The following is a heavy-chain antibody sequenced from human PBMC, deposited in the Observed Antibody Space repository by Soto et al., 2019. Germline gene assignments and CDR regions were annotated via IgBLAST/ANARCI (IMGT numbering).Heavy chain of an antibody. CDR3: ARVDPHDYGDYYYYGMDV. CDR2: IYPGDSDT. Sequence: GESLKISCKGSGYSFTSYWIGWVRQMPGKGLEWMGIIYPGDSDTRYSPSFQGQVTISADKSISTAYLQWSSLKASDTAMYYCARVDPHDYGDYYYYGMDVWGQGTTVTVSS. CDR1: GYSFTSYW. D-gene: IGHD4-17*01. V-gene: IGHV5-51*01. J-gene: IGHJ6*02.